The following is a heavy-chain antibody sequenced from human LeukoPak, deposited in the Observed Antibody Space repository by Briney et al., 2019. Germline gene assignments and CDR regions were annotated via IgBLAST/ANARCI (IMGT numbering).Heavy chain of an antibody. CDR2: IYTSGST. CDR1: GGSISSYY. Sequence: SETLSLTCTVSGGSISSYYWSWIRQPAGKGLEWIGRIYTSGSTNYNPSLKSRVTMSVDTSKNQFSLKLSSVTAADTAVYYCARGGEKYCSSTSCYRTPIDYWGQGTLVTVSS. CDR3: ARGGEKYCSSTSCYRTPIDY. D-gene: IGHD2-2*01. J-gene: IGHJ4*02. V-gene: IGHV4-4*07.